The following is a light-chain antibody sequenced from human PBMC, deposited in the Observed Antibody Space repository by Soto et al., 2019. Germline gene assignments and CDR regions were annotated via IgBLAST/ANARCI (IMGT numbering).Light chain of an antibody. CDR1: SSDVGGYDY. V-gene: IGLV2-14*01. CDR3: SSYASSRTVV. CDR2: DVS. Sequence: QSALTQPASVSGSPGQSITISCPGTSSDVGGYDYVSWYQQYPGKAPKLMIFDVSNRPSGVSNLFTGSKSGNTASLTIYGLQAEDAADYYCSSYASSRTVVFGVGTKVTVL. J-gene: IGLJ2*01.